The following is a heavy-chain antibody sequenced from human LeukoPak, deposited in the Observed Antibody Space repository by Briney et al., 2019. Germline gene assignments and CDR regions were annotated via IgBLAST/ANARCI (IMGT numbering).Heavy chain of an antibody. V-gene: IGHV3-21*04. J-gene: IGHJ4*02. Sequence: GGSLRLSCAASGFTFSSYSMNWVRQAPGKGLGWVSSISSSSSYIYYADSVKGRFTISRDNPKNTLYLQMKSLRDEDTAVYYCAKDFPGYSSGWSSSWGQGTLVTVSS. CDR2: ISSSSSYI. D-gene: IGHD6-19*01. CDR3: AKDFPGYSSGWSSS. CDR1: GFTFSSYS.